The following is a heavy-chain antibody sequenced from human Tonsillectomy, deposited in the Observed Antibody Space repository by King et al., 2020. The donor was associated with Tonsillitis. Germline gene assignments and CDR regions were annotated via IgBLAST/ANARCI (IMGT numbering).Heavy chain of an antibody. CDR1: GFTFTSSA. CDR3: AAAVVPSYWYFDL. J-gene: IGHJ2*01. Sequence: QLVQSGPEVKKPGTSVKVSCKASGFTFTSSAMQWVRQARGQRLEWIGWIVVGSGNTNYAKKFQERVTITRELATSTAYMELSSLGSEDTAVYYCAAAVVPSYWYFDLWGRGTLVTVSS. V-gene: IGHV1-58*02. CDR2: IVVGSGNT.